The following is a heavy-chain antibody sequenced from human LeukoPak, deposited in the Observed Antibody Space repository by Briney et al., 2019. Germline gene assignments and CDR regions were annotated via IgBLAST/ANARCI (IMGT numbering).Heavy chain of an antibody. CDR3: ARDKGYDYDTSGHFDY. V-gene: IGHV4-4*02. J-gene: IGHJ4*02. D-gene: IGHD3-22*01. Sequence: PSETLSLTCGVSGGSIRSSNWWSWVRQPPGKGLEWIGEIYHSGSTNYNPSLKSRVTISVDKSKNQFSLNLSSVTAADTAVYYCARDKGYDYDTSGHFDYWGQGTLVTVSS. CDR2: IYHSGST. CDR1: GGSIRSSNW.